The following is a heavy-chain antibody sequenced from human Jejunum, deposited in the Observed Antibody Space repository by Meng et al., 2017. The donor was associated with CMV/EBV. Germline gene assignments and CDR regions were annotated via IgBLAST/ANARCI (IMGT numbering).Heavy chain of an antibody. V-gene: IGHV7-4-1*02. J-gene: IGHJ4*02. CDR1: GYSSTNYA. D-gene: IGHD2-15*01. CDR2: INTNTGNP. CDR3: ARAQSCSGNKCYSDY. Sequence: SGYSSTNYAMNWVRQAPGQGLEWMGWINTNTGNPTYAQAFTGRFVFSLDTSVNTAYLQITSLKAEDTAVYYCARAQSCSGNKCYSDYWGQGTLVTVSS.